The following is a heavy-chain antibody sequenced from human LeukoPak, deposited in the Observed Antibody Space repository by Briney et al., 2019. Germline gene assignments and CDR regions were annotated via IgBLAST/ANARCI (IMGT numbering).Heavy chain of an antibody. CDR1: GYSISSGYY. D-gene: IGHD2-2*01. CDR3: ARDIGDIVVVPAAVNDAFDI. Sequence: SETLSLTCAVSGYSISSGYYWGWIRQPPGKGLEWIGSIYHSGSTYYNPSLKSRVTISVDTSKNQFSLKLSSVTAADTAVYYCARDIGDIVVVPAAVNDAFDIWGQGTMVTVSS. V-gene: IGHV4-38-2*02. CDR2: IYHSGST. J-gene: IGHJ3*02.